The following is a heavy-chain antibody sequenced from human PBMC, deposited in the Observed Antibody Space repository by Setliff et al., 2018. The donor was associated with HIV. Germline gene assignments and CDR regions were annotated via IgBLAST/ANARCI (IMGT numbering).Heavy chain of an antibody. V-gene: IGHV3-30*01. D-gene: IGHD6-13*01. Sequence: GGSLRLSCAASGFTFNNYAMSWVRQAPGKGLEWMAVISYDGSHISYADSVKGRFTISRDNSKNTLYLQMNSLRTEDTAVYYCARVFSSSWYGIDCWGQGTLVTVSS. CDR3: ARVFSSSWYGIDC. CDR1: GFTFNNYA. CDR2: ISYDGSHI. J-gene: IGHJ4*02.